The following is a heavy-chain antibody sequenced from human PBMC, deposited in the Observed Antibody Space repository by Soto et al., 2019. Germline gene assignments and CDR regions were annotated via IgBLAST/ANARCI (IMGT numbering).Heavy chain of an antibody. CDR1: GFTFSSYE. V-gene: IGHV3-48*03. J-gene: IGHJ6*02. CDR3: AREEVKSGYYYGMDV. D-gene: IGHD3-10*01. Sequence: GGSLRLSCAASGFTFSSYEMNWVRQAPGRGLEWVSYISSSGSTIYYADSVKGRFTISRDNAKNSLYLQMNSLRAEDTAVYYCAREEVKSGYYYGMDVWGQGTTV. CDR2: ISSSGSTI.